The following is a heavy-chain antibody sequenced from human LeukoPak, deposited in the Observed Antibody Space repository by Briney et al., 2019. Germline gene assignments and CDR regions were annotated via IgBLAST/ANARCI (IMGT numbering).Heavy chain of an antibody. D-gene: IGHD3-3*01. V-gene: IGHV4-39*01. Sequence: SETLSLPCAFSGDSISTSNSYWAGIRRPPGKGLGWVGSIYYSGNTYYNPSLKSRVTISVDTSKNQFSLKLTSVTAADTAVYYCARQTGVGLFILPGGRGTLVTVSS. J-gene: IGHJ4*02. CDR3: ARQTGVGLFILP. CDR1: GDSISTSNSY. CDR2: IYYSGNT.